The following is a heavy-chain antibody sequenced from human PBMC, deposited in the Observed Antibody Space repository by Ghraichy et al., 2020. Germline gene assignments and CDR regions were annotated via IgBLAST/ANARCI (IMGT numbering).Heavy chain of an antibody. CDR1: GYTFTSYG. J-gene: IGHJ3*02. CDR3: ARDPYDFWSGDVAFDI. CDR2: ISAYNGNT. D-gene: IGHD3-3*01. V-gene: IGHV1-18*01. Sequence: ASVKVSCKASGYTFTSYGISWVRQAPGQGLEWMGWISAYNGNTNYAQKLQGRVTMTTDTSTSTAYMELRSLRSDDTAVYYCARDPYDFWSGDVAFDIWGQGTMVTVSS.